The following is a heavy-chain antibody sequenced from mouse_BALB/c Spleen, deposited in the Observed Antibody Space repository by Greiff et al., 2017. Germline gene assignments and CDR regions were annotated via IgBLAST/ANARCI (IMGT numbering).Heavy chain of an antibody. CDR2: INPSTGYT. CDR3: ARDRILFAY. CDR1: GYTFTSYW. J-gene: IGHJ3*01. D-gene: IGHD2-14*01. V-gene: IGHV1-7*01. Sequence: QVQLKESGAELAKPGASVKMSCKASGYTFTSYWMHWVKQRPGQGLEWIGYINPSTGYTEYNQKFKDKATLTADKSSSTAYMQLSSLTSEDSAVYYCARDRILFAYWGQGTLVTVSA.